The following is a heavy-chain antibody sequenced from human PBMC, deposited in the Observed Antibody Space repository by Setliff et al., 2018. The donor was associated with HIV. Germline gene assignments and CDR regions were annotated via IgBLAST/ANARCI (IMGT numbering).Heavy chain of an antibody. J-gene: IGHJ5*02. D-gene: IGHD3-10*01. CDR3: ARRIDDSGSFPDKNRFDT. CDR1: GDSISSYS. Sequence: SETLSLTCTVSGDSISSYSWNWIRQSPGGGLEWIGFIFSSGSTKYNPYLQSRVTMSIDTSKNQFSLRLTSVTAADTAVYYCARRIDDSGSFPDKNRFDTWGQGSLVTVSS. V-gene: IGHV4-4*09. CDR2: IFSSGST.